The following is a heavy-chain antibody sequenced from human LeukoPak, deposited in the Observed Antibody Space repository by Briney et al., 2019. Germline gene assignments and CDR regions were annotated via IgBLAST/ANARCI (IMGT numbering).Heavy chain of an antibody. Sequence: ASVKVSCKASGYTFTTYGISWVRQAPGLGLEWMAWISAYDGLRNDAQKFQGRVTTTIDTSTNTAYMELRSLRSDDTAVYYCARDPQPYYYDSSGYYNGYWGQGTLVTVSS. CDR2: ISAYDGLR. CDR3: ARDPQPYYYDSSGYYNGY. J-gene: IGHJ4*02. D-gene: IGHD3-22*01. CDR1: GYTFTTYG. V-gene: IGHV1-18*01.